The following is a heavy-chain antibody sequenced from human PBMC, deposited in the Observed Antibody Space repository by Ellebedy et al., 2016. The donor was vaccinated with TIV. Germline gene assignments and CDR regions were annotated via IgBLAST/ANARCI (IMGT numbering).Heavy chain of an antibody. J-gene: IGHJ6*02. CDR1: GFTLEDHG. V-gene: IGHV3-20*03. Sequence: GGSLRLSXSVSGFTLEDHGMSWVRQVPGKGLAWVSGINWNGGSTGYADSVQGRFTIYKDNAKNSVYLEMNGLRVEDTALYYCARGYSYGGFYYGMEVWGQGTTVIVSS. CDR2: INWNGGST. D-gene: IGHD1-26*01. CDR3: ARGYSYGGFYYGMEV.